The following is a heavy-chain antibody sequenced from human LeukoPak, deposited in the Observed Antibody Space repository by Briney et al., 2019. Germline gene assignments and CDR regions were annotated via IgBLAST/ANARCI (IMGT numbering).Heavy chain of an antibody. V-gene: IGHV1-2*06. Sequence: GESLKISCKGSGYSFTNFWIGWVRQAPGQGLEWMGRINPNSGGTNYAQKFQGRVTMTRDTSISTAYMELSRLRSDDTAVYYCARAPGERSGLDYWFDPWGQGTLVTVSS. J-gene: IGHJ5*02. CDR2: INPNSGGT. CDR3: ARAPGERSGLDYWFDP. D-gene: IGHD6-19*01. CDR1: GYSFTNFW.